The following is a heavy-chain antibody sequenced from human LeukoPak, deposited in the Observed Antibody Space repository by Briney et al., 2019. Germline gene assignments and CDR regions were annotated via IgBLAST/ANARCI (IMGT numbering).Heavy chain of an antibody. Sequence: GGSLGLSCAASGFTFSSYGMHWVRQAPGKGLEWVAFIRYHGSDKYYADSVKGRFTISRDNSENMVYLQMNSLRAEDTAVYYCAKSPSSWKFDDWGQGTLVTVSS. V-gene: IGHV3-30*02. CDR3: AKSPSSWKFDD. J-gene: IGHJ4*02. CDR2: IRYHGSDK. D-gene: IGHD6-13*01. CDR1: GFTFSSYG.